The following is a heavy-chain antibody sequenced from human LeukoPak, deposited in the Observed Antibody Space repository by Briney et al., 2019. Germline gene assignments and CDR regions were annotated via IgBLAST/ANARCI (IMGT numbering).Heavy chain of an antibody. CDR1: GYTFTSYD. Sequence: ASVKVSCKASGYTFTSYDINWVRQAPGQGLEWMGWINPNSGGTNYAQKFQGRVTMTRDTSISTAYMELSRLRSDDTAVYYCARDPVRHSSGWYDYWGQGTLVTVSS. CDR3: ARDPVRHSSGWYDY. V-gene: IGHV1-2*02. J-gene: IGHJ4*02. D-gene: IGHD6-19*01. CDR2: INPNSGGT.